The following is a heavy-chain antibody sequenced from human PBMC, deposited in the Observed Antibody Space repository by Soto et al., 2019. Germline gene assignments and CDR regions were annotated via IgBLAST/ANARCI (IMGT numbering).Heavy chain of an antibody. CDR2: INPNSGGT. CDR3: ARDTYDYIWGSYRHEAFDI. J-gene: IGHJ3*02. D-gene: IGHD3-16*02. CDR1: GYTFTGYY. Sequence: ASVKVSCKASGYTFTGYYMHWVRQAPGQGLEWMGWINPNSGGTNYAQKFQGWVTMTGDTSISTAYMELSRLRSDDTAVYYCARDTYDYIWGSYRHEAFDIWGQGTMVTVSS. V-gene: IGHV1-2*04.